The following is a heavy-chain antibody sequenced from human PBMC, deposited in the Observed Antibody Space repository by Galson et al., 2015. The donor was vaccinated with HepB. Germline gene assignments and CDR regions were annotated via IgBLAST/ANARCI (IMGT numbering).Heavy chain of an antibody. CDR2: IWYDGSNK. D-gene: IGHD1-26*01. CDR1: GFTFSSYG. V-gene: IGHV3-33*08. J-gene: IGHJ3*02. Sequence: SLRLSCAASGFTFSSYGMHWVRQAPGKGLEWVAVIWYDGSNKYYADSVKGRFTISRDNSKNTLYLQMNSLRAEDTAVYYCARDELSGSHDAFDIWGQGTMVTVSS. CDR3: ARDELSGSHDAFDI.